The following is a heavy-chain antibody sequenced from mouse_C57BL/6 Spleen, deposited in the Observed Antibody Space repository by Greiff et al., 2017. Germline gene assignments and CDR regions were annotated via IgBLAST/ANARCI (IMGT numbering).Heavy chain of an antibody. D-gene: IGHD2-5*01. CDR3: ARVSKGAMDY. CDR2: LSDGGSYT. V-gene: IGHV5-4*01. J-gene: IGHJ4*01. CDR1: GFTFSSYA. Sequence: EVQVVESGGGLVKPGGSLKLSCAASGFTFSSYAMSWVRQTPEKRLECVATLSDGGSYTYYPDNVKGRFTISRGNAKNHLYLQMSHLKSEDTAMYYCARVSKGAMDYWGQGTSVTVSS.